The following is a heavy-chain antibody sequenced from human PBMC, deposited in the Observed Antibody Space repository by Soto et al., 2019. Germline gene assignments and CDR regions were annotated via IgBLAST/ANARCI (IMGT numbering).Heavy chain of an antibody. J-gene: IGHJ6*02. CDR2: INAGGNT. V-gene: IGHV3-66*01. Sequence: EVQLVESGGTLVQPGGSLRLSCAASGFDASVNYMAWVRQAPGKGLEWVSTINAGGNTFYADSVKGRFTISRDASTNTLSLQMNSLRVEDTAMFYCVRENYYYGMDVCGQGTAVTVSS. CDR3: VRENYYYGMDV. CDR1: GFDASVNY.